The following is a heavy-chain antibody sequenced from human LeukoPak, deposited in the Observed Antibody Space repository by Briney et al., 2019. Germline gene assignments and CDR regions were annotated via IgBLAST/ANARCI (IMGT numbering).Heavy chain of an antibody. D-gene: IGHD5-18*01. CDR2: INHSGST. CDR1: GGSFSGYY. Sequence: SETLSLTCAVYGGSFSGYYWSWIRQPPGKGLEWIGEINHSGSTNYNPSLKSRVTISVDTSKNQFSLKLSSVTAADTAVYYCARDDVDTAMLLDYWGRGTLVTVSS. CDR3: ARDDVDTAMLLDY. J-gene: IGHJ4*02. V-gene: IGHV4-34*01.